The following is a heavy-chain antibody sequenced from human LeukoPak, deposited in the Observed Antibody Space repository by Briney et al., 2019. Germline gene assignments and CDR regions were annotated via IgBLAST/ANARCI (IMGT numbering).Heavy chain of an antibody. CDR3: ARDLRYYYDSSGYYYS. Sequence: SVKVSCKASGGTFSSYAISWVRQAPGQGLEWMGRIIPIFGTANYAQKFQGRVTITTDESTSTAYMELSSLRSEDTAVYYCARDLRYYYDSSGYYYSWGQGTLVTVSS. J-gene: IGHJ4*02. V-gene: IGHV1-69*05. CDR2: IIPIFGTA. D-gene: IGHD3-22*01. CDR1: GGTFSSYA.